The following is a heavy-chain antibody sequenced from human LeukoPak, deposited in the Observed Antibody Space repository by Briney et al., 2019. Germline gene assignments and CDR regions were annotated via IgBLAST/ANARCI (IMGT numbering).Heavy chain of an antibody. CDR2: IIPILGIA. D-gene: IGHD4-17*01. J-gene: IGHJ5*02. V-gene: IGHV1-69*04. CDR3: ARDPDYGSWFDP. Sequence: ASVKVFCKASGGTFSSYAISWVRQAPGQGLEWMGRIIPILGIANYAQKFQGRITITADKSTSTAYMELSSLRSEDTAVYYCARDPDYGSWFDPWGQGTLVTVSS. CDR1: GGTFSSYA.